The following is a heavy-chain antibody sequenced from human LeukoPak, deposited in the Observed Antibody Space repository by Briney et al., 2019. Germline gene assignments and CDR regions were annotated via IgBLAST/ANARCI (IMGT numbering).Heavy chain of an antibody. CDR3: TRDPLTQNDY. J-gene: IGHJ4*02. V-gene: IGHV3-7*01. CDR2: IKQDGNEK. CDR1: GFTFDSYW. D-gene: IGHD3-16*02. Sequence: GGSLRLSCAASGFTFDSYWMSWVRQAPRKGLEWVANIKQDGNEKYYVDSVKGRFTIYRDNAENSLYLQMNSLRAEDTAVYYCTRDPLTQNDYWGQGTLVTVSS.